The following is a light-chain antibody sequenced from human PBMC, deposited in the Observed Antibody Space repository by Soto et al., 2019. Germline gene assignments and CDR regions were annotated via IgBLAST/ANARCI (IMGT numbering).Light chain of an antibody. J-gene: IGKJ2*01. CDR1: QSVSSSY. CDR2: AAS. V-gene: IGKV3-20*01. CDR3: QEYGSSQYT. Sequence: EIVLTQSPGTLSLSPGERATLSCRASQSVSSSYLAWYHQKPGQAPSLLIYAASSRATGIPDRFSGSGSGTYFTLSISRLELEDFAVYYCQEYGSSQYTVGQGTKLEIK.